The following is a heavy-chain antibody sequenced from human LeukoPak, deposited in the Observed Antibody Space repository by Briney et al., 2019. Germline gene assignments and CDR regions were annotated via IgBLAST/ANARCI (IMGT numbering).Heavy chain of an antibody. CDR3: ARSPLPQYYYDSSGTSYYFDY. V-gene: IGHV4-30-4*01. Sequence: SETLSLTCTVSGGSISSYYWSWIRQPPGKGLEWIGYIYYSGSTYYNPSLKSRVTISVDTSKNQFSLKLSSVTAADTAVYYCARSPLPQYYYDSSGTSYYFDYWGQGTLVTVSS. D-gene: IGHD3-22*01. CDR1: GGSISSYY. CDR2: IYYSGST. J-gene: IGHJ4*02.